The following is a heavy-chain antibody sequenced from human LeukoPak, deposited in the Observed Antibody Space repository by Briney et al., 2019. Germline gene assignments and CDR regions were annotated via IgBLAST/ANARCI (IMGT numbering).Heavy chain of an antibody. CDR3: ARASHAAPLNI. J-gene: IGHJ3*02. D-gene: IGHD6-13*01. V-gene: IGHV4-30-2*01. Sequence: PSQTLSLTCTVSGGSISSGGYYWSWIRQPPGKGLEWIGYIYHSGSTYYNPSLKSRVTISVDKSKNQFSLKLSSVTAADTAVYYCARASHAAPLNIWGQGTMVTVSS. CDR2: IYHSGST. CDR1: GGSISSGGYY.